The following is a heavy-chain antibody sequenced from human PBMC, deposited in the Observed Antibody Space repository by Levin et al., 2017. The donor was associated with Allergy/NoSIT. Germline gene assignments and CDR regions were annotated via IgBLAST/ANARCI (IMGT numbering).Heavy chain of an antibody. V-gene: IGHV3-30*18. Sequence: GGSLRLSCAASGFTFSSYGMHWVRQAPGKGLEWVAVISYDGSNKYYADSVKGRFTISRDNSKNTLYLQMNSLRAEDTAVYYCAKSSLTGYPFDYWGQGTLVTVSS. J-gene: IGHJ4*02. D-gene: IGHD3-9*01. CDR1: GFTFSSYG. CDR3: AKSSLTGYPFDY. CDR2: ISYDGSNK.